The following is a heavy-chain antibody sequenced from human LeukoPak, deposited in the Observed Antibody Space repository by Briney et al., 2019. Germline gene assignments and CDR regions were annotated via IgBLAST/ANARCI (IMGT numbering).Heavy chain of an antibody. D-gene: IGHD3-22*01. Sequence: SETLSLTCTVCGGSFSSGSYYWSWIPQPPGKGLEWIGYIYYSGSTNYNPSLKSRVTISVDTSKNQFSLKLSSVTAADTAVYYCAGDYYDSSSHWAFDIWGQGTMVTVSS. CDR3: AGDYYDSSSHWAFDI. J-gene: IGHJ3*02. V-gene: IGHV4-61*01. CDR2: IYYSGST. CDR1: GGSFSSGSYY.